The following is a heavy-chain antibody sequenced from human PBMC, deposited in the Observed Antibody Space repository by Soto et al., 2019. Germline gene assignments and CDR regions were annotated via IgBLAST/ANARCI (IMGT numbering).Heavy chain of an antibody. V-gene: IGHV1-46*03. CDR3: ARHDTAMAFDY. J-gene: IGHJ4*02. D-gene: IGHD5-18*01. Sequence: ASVKVSCKASGYTFTSYYMHWVRQAPGQGLEWMGIINPSGGSTSYAQKFQGRVTMTWDTSTSTVYMELSSLRSEDTAVYYCARHDTAMAFDYWGQGTLVTVSS. CDR2: INPSGGST. CDR1: GYTFTSYY.